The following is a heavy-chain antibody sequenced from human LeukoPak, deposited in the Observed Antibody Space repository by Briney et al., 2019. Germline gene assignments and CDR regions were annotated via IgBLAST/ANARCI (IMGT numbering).Heavy chain of an antibody. Sequence: GGSLRLSCAASGFTFSSYGMHWVRQAPGKGLEWVAVIWYDGSNKYYADSVKGRFTISRDNSKNTLYLQMSSLRAEDTAVYYCARAPPAGAFDIWGQGTMVTVSS. V-gene: IGHV3-33*01. CDR1: GFTFSSYG. CDR2: IWYDGSNK. D-gene: IGHD2-2*01. CDR3: ARAPPAGAFDI. J-gene: IGHJ3*02.